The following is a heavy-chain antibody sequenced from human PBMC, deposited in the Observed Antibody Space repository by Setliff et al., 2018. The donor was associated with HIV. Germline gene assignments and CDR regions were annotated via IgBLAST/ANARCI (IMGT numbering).Heavy chain of an antibody. CDR3: ARVLSVKYYYDSSGGDY. J-gene: IGHJ4*02. V-gene: IGHV1-2*06. Sequence: ASVKVSCKASGYIFTDYYMHWVRQAPGQELGWMGRINPNSGGTNYAQKFQGRVTRTRDTSISTAYTELSSLISDDTAVYYCARVLSVKYYYDSSGGDYWGQVTLVTVSS. D-gene: IGHD3-22*01. CDR2: INPNSGGT. CDR1: GYIFTDYY.